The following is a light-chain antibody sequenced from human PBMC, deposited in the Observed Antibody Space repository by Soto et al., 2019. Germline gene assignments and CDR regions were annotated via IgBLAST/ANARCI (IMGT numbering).Light chain of an antibody. CDR2: GAS. CDR3: HQYNNLPPHT. Sequence: EIVMTQSPATLSVSPGERATVSCRASQSLSTNLAWYQQKPGQAPRLLLYGASIRATGVPARFSGSGSGTEFTLTISSLQPEDSGVYFCHQYNNLPPHTFGQGTKLEIK. CDR1: QSLSTN. V-gene: IGKV3-15*01. J-gene: IGKJ2*01.